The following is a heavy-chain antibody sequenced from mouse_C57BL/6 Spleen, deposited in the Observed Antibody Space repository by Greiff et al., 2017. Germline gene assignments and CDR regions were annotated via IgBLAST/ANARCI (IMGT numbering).Heavy chain of an antibody. CDR3: ARGDYGSGGDWYFDV. V-gene: IGHV1-39*01. J-gene: IGHJ1*03. D-gene: IGHD1-1*01. CDR2: INPTYGTT. Sequence: EVKLMEPGPELVKPGASVKISCKASGYSFTDYNLNWVKQSNGKSLEWIGVINPTYGTTSYNQKFKGKATLTVDQSSISAYMQLNSLTSEDSAVYSCARGDYGSGGDWYFDVWGTGTTVTVSS. CDR1: GYSFTDYN.